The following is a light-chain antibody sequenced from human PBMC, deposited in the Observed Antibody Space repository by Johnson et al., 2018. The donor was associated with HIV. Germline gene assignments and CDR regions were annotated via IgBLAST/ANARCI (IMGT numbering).Light chain of an antibody. Sequence: HSVLTQPPSVSAAPGQKVTIYCSGSSSNVGNNYVSWYQQLPGTAPKLLIYENNKRPSGIPDRFSGSKSGTSATLGITGLQTGDEADYYCGTWDSSLSKVFGTGNKVTVL. V-gene: IGLV1-51*02. CDR1: SSNVGNNY. CDR2: ENN. CDR3: GTWDSSLSKV. J-gene: IGLJ1*01.